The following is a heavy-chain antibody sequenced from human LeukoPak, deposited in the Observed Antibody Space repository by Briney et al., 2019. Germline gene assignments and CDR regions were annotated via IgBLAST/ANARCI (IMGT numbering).Heavy chain of an antibody. D-gene: IGHD3-22*01. Sequence: GESLKISCKGSGYSFTSYWISWVRQMPGKGLEWMGIIYPGDSDTRYSPSFQGQVTISADKSISTAYLQWSSLKASDTAMYYCARPYYDSSGFDAFDIWGQGTMVTVSS. V-gene: IGHV5-51*01. J-gene: IGHJ3*02. CDR3: ARPYYDSSGFDAFDI. CDR1: GYSFTSYW. CDR2: IYPGDSDT.